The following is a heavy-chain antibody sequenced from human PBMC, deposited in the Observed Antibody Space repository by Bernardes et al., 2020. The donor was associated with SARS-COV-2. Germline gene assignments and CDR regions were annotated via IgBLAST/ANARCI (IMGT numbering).Heavy chain of an antibody. J-gene: IGHJ6*02. V-gene: IGHV3-9*01. D-gene: IGHD3-22*01. CDR1: GISFDDYS. CDR2: ISWNSASL. CDR3: AKGLYSSASGFGDYFYGMDV. Sequence: GGSLRLSCAVSGISFDDYSMHWVRQAPGKGLEWVSSISWNSASLAYVDSVKGRFTISRDNAKNSLYLQMNSLRAEDTALYYCAKGLYSSASGFGDYFYGMDVWGQGTTVTVSS.